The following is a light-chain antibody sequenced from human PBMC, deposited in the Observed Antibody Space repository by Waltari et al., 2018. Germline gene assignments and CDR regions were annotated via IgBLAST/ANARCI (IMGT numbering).Light chain of an antibody. V-gene: IGKV4-1*01. CDR2: WAS. CDR1: QPVLYSSNNKDY. J-gene: IGKJ2*01. Sequence: DIVMTQSPDSLAVSLGARAPIDCKSTQPVLYSSNNKDYLAWYQQKPGQPPKLVFYWASTRESGVPDRFSASGSGTDFTLTISSLQAEDVAVYYCQQYYSSPYTFGQGTKLEIK. CDR3: QQYYSSPYT.